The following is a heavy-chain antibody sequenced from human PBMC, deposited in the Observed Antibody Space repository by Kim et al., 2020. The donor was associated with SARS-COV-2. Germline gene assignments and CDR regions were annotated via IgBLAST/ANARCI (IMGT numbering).Heavy chain of an antibody. D-gene: IGHD4-17*01. Sequence: NNSYADSVQGLFTISIDNSKNTLYLKMNSRRAEDTAVYYCAREATVALDYWGQGTLVTVSS. CDR3: AREATVALDY. J-gene: IGHJ4*02. V-gene: IGHV3-33*01. CDR2: NN.